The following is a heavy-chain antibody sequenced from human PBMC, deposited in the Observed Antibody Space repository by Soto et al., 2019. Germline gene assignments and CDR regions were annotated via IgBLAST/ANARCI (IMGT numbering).Heavy chain of an antibody. V-gene: IGHV4-34*01. D-gene: IGHD3-10*01. Sequence: QVHLQQWGAGLLKPSETLSLTCAVYGGSFSGYYWSWIRQPPGKGLEWIGEINHSGRTNYNPSLKSRVSISVGTSHNQCSLKLSSVTAADTAVYYCARGRGDGYNQHWYFALWVRGALFTVSS. CDR1: GGSFSGYY. J-gene: IGHJ2*01. CDR2: INHSGRT. CDR3: ARGRGDGYNQHWYFAL.